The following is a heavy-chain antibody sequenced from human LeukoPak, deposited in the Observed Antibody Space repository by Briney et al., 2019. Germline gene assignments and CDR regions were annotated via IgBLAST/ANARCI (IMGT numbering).Heavy chain of an antibody. Sequence: NPGGSLRLSCAASGFTFSNAWMSWVRQAPGKGLEWVGRIKSKTDGGTTDYAAPVKGRFTISRDDTKNTLYLQMNSLKTEDTAVYYCTALSGSYSDLDYWGQGTLVTVSS. CDR1: GFTFSNAW. V-gene: IGHV3-15*01. CDR2: IKSKTDGGTT. J-gene: IGHJ4*02. CDR3: TALSGSYSDLDY. D-gene: IGHD1-26*01.